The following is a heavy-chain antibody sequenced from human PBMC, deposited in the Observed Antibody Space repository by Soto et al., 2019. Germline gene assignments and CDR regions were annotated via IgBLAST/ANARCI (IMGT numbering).Heavy chain of an antibody. J-gene: IGHJ5*02. V-gene: IGHV4-30-4*01. Sequence: SETLSLTCTVSGGSISSGDYYWSWIRQAPGRALEWIGYIHYSGYTFYNPSLKSRVSISLATSKNQFSLNLTSVTAADTAVYYCAREEKGMVYASYNWFDPWGQGTLVTVSS. D-gene: IGHD2-8*01. CDR2: IHYSGYT. CDR1: GGSISSGDYY. CDR3: AREEKGMVYASYNWFDP.